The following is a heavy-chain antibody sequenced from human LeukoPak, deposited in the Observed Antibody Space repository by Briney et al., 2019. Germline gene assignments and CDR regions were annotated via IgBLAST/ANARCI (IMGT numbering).Heavy chain of an antibody. J-gene: IGHJ4*02. CDR2: IYSGGST. CDR3: ARLLGAFDY. D-gene: IGHD1-26*01. V-gene: IGHV3-66*04. CDR1: GFTFSSYS. Sequence: PGGSLRLSCAASGFTFSSYSMNWVRQAPGKGLEWVSVIYSGGSTYYADSVKGRFTISRDNSKNTVYLQMNSLRAEDTAVYYCARLLGAFDYWGQGILVTVSS.